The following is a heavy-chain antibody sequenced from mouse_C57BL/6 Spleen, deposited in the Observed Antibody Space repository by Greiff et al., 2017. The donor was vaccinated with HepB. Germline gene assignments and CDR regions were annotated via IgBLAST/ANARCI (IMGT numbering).Heavy chain of an antibody. D-gene: IGHD1-1*01. Sequence: VQLQQPGTELVKPGASVKLSCKASGYTFTSYWMHWVKQRPGQGLEWIGNINPSNGGTNYNEKFKSKATLTVDKSSSTAYMQLSSLTSEDSAVYYCARGGLSGRGAMDYWGQGTSVTVSS. CDR1: GYTFTSYW. CDR2: INPSNGGT. CDR3: ARGGLSGRGAMDY. V-gene: IGHV1-53*01. J-gene: IGHJ4*01.